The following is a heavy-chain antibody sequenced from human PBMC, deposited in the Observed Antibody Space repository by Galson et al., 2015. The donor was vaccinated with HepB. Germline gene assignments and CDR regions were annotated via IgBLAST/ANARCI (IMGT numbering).Heavy chain of an antibody. CDR3: ARDRDYGDDYVGPGDAFDI. V-gene: IGHV3-30-3*01. Sequence: SLRLSCAASGFTFRSYTMHWVRQAPGKRLEWVAVISYDEYNKYYADSVKGRFTISGDNAKNSLYLQMNSLRAEDTAVYYCARDRDYGDDYVGPGDAFDIWGQGTMVIVSS. D-gene: IGHD4-17*01. CDR1: GFTFRSYT. J-gene: IGHJ3*02. CDR2: ISYDEYNK.